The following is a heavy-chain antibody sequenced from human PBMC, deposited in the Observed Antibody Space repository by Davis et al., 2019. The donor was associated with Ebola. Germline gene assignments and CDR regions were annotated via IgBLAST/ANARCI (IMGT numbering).Heavy chain of an antibody. CDR3: ARVTYYDSFDP. CDR1: GFTFTRSA. V-gene: IGHV1-58*01. D-gene: IGHD3-3*01. J-gene: IGHJ5*02. CDR2: IVVGSGNT. Sequence: AASVKVSCKASGFTFTRSAVQWVRQARGQRLEWIGWIVVGSGNTNYAQKLQGRVTMTTDTSTSTAYMELRSLRSDDTAVYYCARVTYYDSFDPWGQGTLVTVSS.